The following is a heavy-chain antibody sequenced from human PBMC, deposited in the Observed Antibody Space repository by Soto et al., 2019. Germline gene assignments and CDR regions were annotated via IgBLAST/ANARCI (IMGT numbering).Heavy chain of an antibody. V-gene: IGHV1-69*13. D-gene: IGHD1-26*01. J-gene: IGHJ6*02. CDR2: IIPIFGTA. Sequence: SVKVSCKASGGTFSSYAISWVRQAPGQGLEWMGGIIPIFGTANYAQKFQGRVTITADESTSTAYMELSSLRSEDTAVYYCASTRIVGATIDYYYGMEVWGQGTTVTVSS. CDR1: GGTFSSYA. CDR3: ASTRIVGATIDYYYGMEV.